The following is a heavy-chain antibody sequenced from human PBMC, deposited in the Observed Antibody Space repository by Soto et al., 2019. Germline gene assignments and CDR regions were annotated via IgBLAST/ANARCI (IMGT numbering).Heavy chain of an antibody. CDR3: ARDFSGRITIFGVAPGPWFDP. J-gene: IGHJ5*02. CDR1: GYSISSGYY. CDR2: IYHSGST. Sequence: KTSETLSLICAVSGYSISSGYYWGWIRQPPGKGLVWIGSIYHSGSTYYNPSLKSRVTISVDTSKNQFSLKLSSVTAADTAVYYCARDFSGRITIFGVAPGPWFDPWGQGTLVTVSS. V-gene: IGHV4-38-2*02. D-gene: IGHD3-3*01.